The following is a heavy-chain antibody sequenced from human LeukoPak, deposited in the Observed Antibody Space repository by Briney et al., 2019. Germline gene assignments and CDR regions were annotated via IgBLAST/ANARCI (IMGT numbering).Heavy chain of an antibody. V-gene: IGHV3-23*01. Sequence: GGSLRLSCAASGFTFSSYAMSWVRQAPGKGLEWVSAISGSGGSTYYADSVKGRFTISRDNSKNTLYLQMNSLRAEDTAVYYCARDPLYDSSGYYVFDYWGQGTLVTVSS. D-gene: IGHD3-22*01. CDR1: GFTFSSYA. CDR3: ARDPLYDSSGYYVFDY. J-gene: IGHJ4*02. CDR2: ISGSGGST.